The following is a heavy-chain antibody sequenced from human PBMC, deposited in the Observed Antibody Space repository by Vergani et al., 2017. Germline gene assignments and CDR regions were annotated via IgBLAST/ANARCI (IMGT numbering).Heavy chain of an antibody. Sequence: QVQLVQSGAEVKKPGASVKVSCKASGYTFTSYYMHWVRQAPGQGLEWMGIINPSGGSTSYAQKFQGRVTMTRDTSTSTVYMELSSLRSEDPAVYYCARGMADTAMVTPSIDYWGRGTLVTV. CDR2: INPSGGST. CDR3: ARGMADTAMVTPSIDY. D-gene: IGHD5-18*01. CDR1: GYTFTSYY. J-gene: IGHJ4*02. V-gene: IGHV1-46*03.